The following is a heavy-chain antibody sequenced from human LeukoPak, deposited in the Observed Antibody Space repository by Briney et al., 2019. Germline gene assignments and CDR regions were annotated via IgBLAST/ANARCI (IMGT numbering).Heavy chain of an antibody. J-gene: IGHJ4*02. CDR3: AYCDILTGQFDY. CDR2: INPNSGGT. D-gene: IGHD3-9*01. CDR1: GYTFTGYY. Sequence: ASVKVSCKASGYTFTGYYMHWVRQAPGQGLEWMGWINPNSGGTNYAQRFQGRVTMTRDTSISTAYMELSRLRSDDTAVYYCAYCDILTGQFDYWGQGTLVTVSS. V-gene: IGHV1-2*02.